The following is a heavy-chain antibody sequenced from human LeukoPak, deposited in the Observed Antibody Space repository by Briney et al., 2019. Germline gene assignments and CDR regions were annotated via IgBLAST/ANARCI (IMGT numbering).Heavy chain of an antibody. J-gene: IGHJ4*02. D-gene: IGHD3-3*01. CDR3: AKGVGHDFWSGSNSGD. Sequence: PGECLILSCAAYGFTFDDYAMDWVRQAPGKVLGWDSATRWNGSSISYADSVEGRFTISRDQAKNPLYQQMNSLRAEEMVLYECAKGVGHDFWSGSNSGDWGQRTPVT. CDR1: GFTFDDYA. V-gene: IGHV3-9*03. CDR2: TRWNGSSI.